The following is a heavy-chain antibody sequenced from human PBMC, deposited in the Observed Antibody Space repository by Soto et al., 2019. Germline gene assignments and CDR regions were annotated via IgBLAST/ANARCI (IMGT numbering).Heavy chain of an antibody. CDR2: IYYSGST. D-gene: IGHD1-7*01. Sequence: SETLSLTCTVSGGSISGYYWTWIRQPPGKGLEWIGYIYYSGSTSYNPSLKSRVTMSVDTSKNQFSLKLSSVTTADTAVYYCARRGESITGTTSFDYWGQGTLVTVSS. V-gene: IGHV4-59*01. J-gene: IGHJ4*02. CDR1: GGSISGYY. CDR3: ARRGESITGTTSFDY.